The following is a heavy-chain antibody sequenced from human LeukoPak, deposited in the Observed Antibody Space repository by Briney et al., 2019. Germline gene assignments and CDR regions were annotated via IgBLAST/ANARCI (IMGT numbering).Heavy chain of an antibody. D-gene: IGHD6-19*01. CDR1: GCTFSSYW. J-gene: IGHJ6*03. Sequence: PGGSLRLSCAASGCTFSSYWMHWVRQAPGKGLVWVSRINSDGSTTSYADSVKGRFTISRDNAKNTLYLQMNSLRAEDTAVYYCASRSSGYYYYMDVWGKGTTVTVSS. V-gene: IGHV3-74*01. CDR3: ASRSSGYYYYMDV. CDR2: INSDGSTT.